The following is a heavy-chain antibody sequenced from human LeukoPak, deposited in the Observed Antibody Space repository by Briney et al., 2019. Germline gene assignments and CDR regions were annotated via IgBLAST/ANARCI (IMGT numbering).Heavy chain of an antibody. J-gene: IGHJ5*02. CDR3: ARRKGGAAQFNYFDP. CDR2: IYHSGST. CDR1: GYSISSGYY. D-gene: IGHD3-16*01. V-gene: IGHV4-38-2*02. Sequence: SETLSLTCTVSGYSISSGYYWGWIRQPPGKGLEWIGSIYHSGSTYYNPSLKSRVTISVDTSKNQFSLKLSSVTAADTAVYYCARRKGGAAQFNYFDPWGQGTLVTVSS.